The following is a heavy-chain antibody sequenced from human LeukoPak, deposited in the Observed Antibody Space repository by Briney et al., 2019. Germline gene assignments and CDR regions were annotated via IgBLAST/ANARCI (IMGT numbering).Heavy chain of an antibody. D-gene: IGHD6-13*01. J-gene: IGHJ4*02. Sequence: GGSLRLSCAASGFTFSSYGMHWVRKAPGKGLEWVSAISGSGGSTYYADSVKGRFTISRDNSKNTLYLQMNSLRAEDTAVYYCAKDLIGVAAAGPLDYWGQGTLVTVSS. CDR1: GFTFSSYG. V-gene: IGHV3-23*01. CDR2: ISGSGGST. CDR3: AKDLIGVAAAGPLDY.